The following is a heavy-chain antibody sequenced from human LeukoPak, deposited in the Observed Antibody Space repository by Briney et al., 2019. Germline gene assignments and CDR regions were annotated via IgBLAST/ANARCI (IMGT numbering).Heavy chain of an antibody. Sequence: LGGSLRLSCAASGFTLSSFAMTWVRQAPGKGLEWVSVISVSGGSTYYADSVKGRFTISRDNSKNTLYLQMNSLRAEDTAVYYCAKEGGIAVAGFYYYGMDVWGQGTTVTVSS. CDR2: ISVSGGST. CDR3: AKEGGIAVAGFYYYGMDV. J-gene: IGHJ6*02. D-gene: IGHD6-19*01. CDR1: GFTLSSFA. V-gene: IGHV3-23*01.